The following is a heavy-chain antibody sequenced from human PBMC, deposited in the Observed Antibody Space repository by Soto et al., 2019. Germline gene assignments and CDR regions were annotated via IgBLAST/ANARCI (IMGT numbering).Heavy chain of an antibody. CDR2: INPSGGST. D-gene: IGHD3-9*01. CDR1: GYTFTSYY. CDR3: GRLEGLATISYYFDY. J-gene: IGHJ4*02. Sequence: GASMKVSCKASGYTFTSYYMHWVRQAPGQGLEWMGIINPSGGSTSYAQKFQGRVTISVDKSKNQFSLKLMSLSAADTAVYYCGRLEGLATISYYFDYWGQGALVTVSS. V-gene: IGHV1-46*01.